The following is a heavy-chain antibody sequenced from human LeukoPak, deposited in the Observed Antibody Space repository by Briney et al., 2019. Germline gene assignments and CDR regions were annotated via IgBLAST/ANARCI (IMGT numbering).Heavy chain of an antibody. J-gene: IGHJ6*02. CDR1: GYTFTGYY. V-gene: IGHV1-2*02. Sequence: ASVKVSCKASGYTFTGYYMHWVRQAPGQGLEWMGWINPNSGGTNYAQKFQGRVTMTRDTSISTAYMELSRLRSDDTAVYYCAREKTLEVLYGMDVWGQGTTVTVSS. CDR3: AREKTLEVLYGMDV. CDR2: INPNSGGT.